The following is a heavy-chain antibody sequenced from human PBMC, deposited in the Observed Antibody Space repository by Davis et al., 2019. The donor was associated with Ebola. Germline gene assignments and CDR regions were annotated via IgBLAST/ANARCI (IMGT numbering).Heavy chain of an antibody. V-gene: IGHV3-33*08. CDR3: AMPDCSGADCFSVYIKS. CDR1: GFTFSSYS. D-gene: IGHD2-21*02. CDR2: IWYDGSKK. J-gene: IGHJ4*02. Sequence: PGGSLRLSCAASGFTFSSYSMNWVRQAPGKGLEWVAVIWYDGSKKYYSDSVKGRFTIFRDNSDNMLYLQMNSLRAEDTAVYYCAMPDCSGADCFSVYIKSWGQGTLVTVSS.